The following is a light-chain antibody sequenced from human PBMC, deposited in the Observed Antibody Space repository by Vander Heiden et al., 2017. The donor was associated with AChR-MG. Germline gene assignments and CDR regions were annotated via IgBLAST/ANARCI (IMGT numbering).Light chain of an antibody. J-gene: IGKJ2*01. CDR1: QSVSIF. Sequence: DIQMTQSPLSLSASVGDTVTISCRAGQSVSIFLNWYQQKPGNPPKLLIYAATHLQSGVPSRFSGSGSGTDFTLTINRLQPEDFAIYYWQQNYSNHTFGRGTKLEIK. CDR3: QQNYSNHT. V-gene: IGKV1-39*01. CDR2: AAT.